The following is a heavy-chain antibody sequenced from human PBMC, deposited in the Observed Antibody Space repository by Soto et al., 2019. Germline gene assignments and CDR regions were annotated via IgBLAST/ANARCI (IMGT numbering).Heavy chain of an antibody. V-gene: IGHV3-33*01. CDR2: IWLDGDKK. J-gene: IGHJ4*02. D-gene: IGHD2-2*01. CDR1: GFNFSSYG. CDR3: ASGCSTTKCRFDY. Sequence: QVQLVESGGGVVQPGRSLRLSCVVSGFNFSSYGMHWVRQAPGKGLEWVAVIWLDGDKKYYSVFVKGRLTISRDNSKNTLYLHMNSLRAEDTAVYYCASGCSTTKCRFDYWGQGTLVTVSS.